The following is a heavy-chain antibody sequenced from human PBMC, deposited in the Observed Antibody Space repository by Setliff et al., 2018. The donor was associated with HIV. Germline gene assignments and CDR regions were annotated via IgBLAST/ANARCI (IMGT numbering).Heavy chain of an antibody. CDR1: GDSISRSRYY. V-gene: IGHV4-39*02. J-gene: IGHJ6*02. Sequence: SETLSLTCVVSGDSISRSRYYWGWIRQPPGKGLEWIGSFYYSGSTSYNPSLKSRVTISGDTSKNQVSLRLSSVTAADTAMYFCARDHGVATVVMDYYPGMDVWGPGTTVTVSS. D-gene: IGHD5-12*01. CDR3: ARDHGVATVVMDYYPGMDV. CDR2: FYYSGST.